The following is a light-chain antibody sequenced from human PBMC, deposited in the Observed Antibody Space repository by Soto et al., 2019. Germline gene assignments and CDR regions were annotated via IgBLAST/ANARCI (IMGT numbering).Light chain of an antibody. V-gene: IGLV2-14*01. CDR3: SSYASSSIPYV. CDR1: SSDVGDYNY. J-gene: IGLJ1*01. Sequence: QSALTQPASVSGSPGQSITISCTGTSSDVGDYNYVSWYQQHPGKAPKLMIYDVSNRPSGVSNRFSGSKSGNTASLTISGLQAEYEADYYCSSYASSSIPYVFVTGIKVT. CDR2: DVS.